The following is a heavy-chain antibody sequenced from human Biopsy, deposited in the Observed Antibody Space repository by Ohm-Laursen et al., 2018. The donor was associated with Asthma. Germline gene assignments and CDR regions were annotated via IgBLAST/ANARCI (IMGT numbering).Heavy chain of an antibody. J-gene: IGHJ4*02. CDR1: PGSINDYY. CDR3: ARATSTWSQSGPHYFDH. D-gene: IGHD6-13*01. Sequence: TLSLTCTVSPGSINDYYWNWIRQFPGKGLEWIGYVHSTGSTRFNPSLKSRLTISVDTPVDQVSLKLTSVTAADTAVYYCARATSTWSQSGPHYFDHWGQGTLVTVSS. CDR2: VHSTGST. V-gene: IGHV4-59*01.